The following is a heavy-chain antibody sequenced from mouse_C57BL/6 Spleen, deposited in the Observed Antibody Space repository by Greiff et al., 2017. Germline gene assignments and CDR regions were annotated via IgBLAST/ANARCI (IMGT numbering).Heavy chain of an antibody. J-gene: IGHJ3*01. D-gene: IGHD2-4*01. CDR3: ARLDYDGAY. CDR2: ISSGGSYT. Sequence: EVQGVESGGDLVKPGGSLKLSCAASGFTFSSYGMSWVRQTPDKRLEWFATISSGGSYTYYPDSVKGRFTISRDNAKNTLYLHMSRLKSEDTAMYYCARLDYDGAYWGQGTLVTVSA. CDR1: GFTFSSYG. V-gene: IGHV5-6*01.